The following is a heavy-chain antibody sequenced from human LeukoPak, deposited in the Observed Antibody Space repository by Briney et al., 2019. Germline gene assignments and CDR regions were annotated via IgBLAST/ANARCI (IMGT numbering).Heavy chain of an antibody. CDR2: ISSSSGII. D-gene: IGHD5-18*01. V-gene: IGHV3-48*04. J-gene: IGHJ4*02. CDR1: GFIFSGSA. CDR3: ARLHIRGYRYGFDF. Sequence: GGSLRLSCAASGFIFSGSAIHWVRQASGKGLEWVSYISSSSGIIYYADSVKGRFTISRDNAKNSLHLQMSSLRAEDTARYYCARLHIRGYRYGFDFWGQGTLVTVSS.